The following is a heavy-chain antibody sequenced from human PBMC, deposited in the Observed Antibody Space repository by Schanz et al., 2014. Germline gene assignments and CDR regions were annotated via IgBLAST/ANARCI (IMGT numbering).Heavy chain of an antibody. D-gene: IGHD3-22*01. CDR3: VSVYDSSGYVSFNY. CDR2: ISGSGGST. J-gene: IGHJ4*02. V-gene: IGHV3-23*04. CDR1: GFSLDIFA. Sequence: EVQLVESGGGLVEPGGSLRLSCATSGFSLDIFAMSWVRQAPGKGLEWVSAISGSGGSTYYADSVKGRFTISRDNAKNSLYLQMNSLRAEDTAVYYCVSVYDSSGYVSFNYWGQGTLVTVSS.